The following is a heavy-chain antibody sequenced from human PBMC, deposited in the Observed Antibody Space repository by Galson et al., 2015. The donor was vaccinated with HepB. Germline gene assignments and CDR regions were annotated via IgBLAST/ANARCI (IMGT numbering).Heavy chain of an antibody. CDR3: AREGLGWRYFQH. D-gene: IGHD6-19*01. V-gene: IGHV3-7*01. CDR1: GFTFGSYW. J-gene: IGHJ1*01. Sequence: SLRLSCAASGFTFGSYWMSWVRQAPGKGLEWVANIKQDGSAKFYVDSVKGRFTVSRDNAKNSLNLQMNSLRAEDTAVYYCAREGLGWRYFQHWGQGTLVTVSS. CDR2: IKQDGSAK.